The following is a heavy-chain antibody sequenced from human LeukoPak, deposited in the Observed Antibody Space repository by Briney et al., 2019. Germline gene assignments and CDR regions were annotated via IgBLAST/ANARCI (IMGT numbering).Heavy chain of an antibody. Sequence: PSETLSLTCTVSAGSISSYYWNWIRQPPGKGLEWIGYIYYSGITNYNPSLKSRVTISVDTSKNQFSLNLSSVTAADTAMYYCARASGGDGSGSLWGQGTLVTVSS. V-gene: IGHV4-59*01. CDR3: ARASGGDGSGSL. CDR2: IYYSGIT. J-gene: IGHJ4*02. D-gene: IGHD3-10*01. CDR1: AGSISSYY.